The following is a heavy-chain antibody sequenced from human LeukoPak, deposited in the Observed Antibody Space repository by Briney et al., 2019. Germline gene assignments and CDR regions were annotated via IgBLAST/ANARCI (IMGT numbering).Heavy chain of an antibody. D-gene: IGHD6-13*01. CDR1: GFTFSSYS. CDR2: ISSSSSYI. Sequence: GGSLRLSCAASGFTFSSYSMNWVRQAPGKGLEWVSSISSSSSYIHYADSVKGRFTTSRDNAKNSVYLQMTSLRAEDTALYYCAKDATAVPGTVYMDVWGKGTTVTISS. CDR3: AKDATAVPGTVYMDV. J-gene: IGHJ6*03. V-gene: IGHV3-21*01.